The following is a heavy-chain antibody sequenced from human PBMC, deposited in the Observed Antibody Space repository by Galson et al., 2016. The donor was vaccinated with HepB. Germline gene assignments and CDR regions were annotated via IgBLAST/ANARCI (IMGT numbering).Heavy chain of an antibody. V-gene: IGHV3-33*06. CDR3: TNSEFRSGWFLDH. Sequence: SLRLSCAASGCTFSSHGMHWVRQAPGKAMEWVALISFDGRNKYADSVKGRFTVSRDNAKNTLYLQISSLRAENTAVYYCTNSEFRSGWFLDHWGQGTQATVSS. CDR2: ISFDGRNK. D-gene: IGHD6-19*01. J-gene: IGHJ4*02. CDR1: GCTFSSHG.